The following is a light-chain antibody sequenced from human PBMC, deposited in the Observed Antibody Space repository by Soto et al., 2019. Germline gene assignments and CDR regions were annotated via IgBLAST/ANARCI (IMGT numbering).Light chain of an antibody. CDR3: QQYNNWPLT. J-gene: IGKJ4*01. Sequence: EIVMTQSPATLSVSPGERVTLSCRASQSVSTNLAWYQQEPGQAPRLLIFTASTRATGVPARFSGSGSGTEFTLTISRLQPEDFAVYCCQQYNNWPLTVGGGTKVDIK. V-gene: IGKV3-15*01. CDR2: TAS. CDR1: QSVSTN.